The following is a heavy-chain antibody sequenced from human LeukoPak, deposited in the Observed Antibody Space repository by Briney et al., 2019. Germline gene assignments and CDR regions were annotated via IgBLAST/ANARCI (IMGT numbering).Heavy chain of an antibody. J-gene: IGHJ4*02. CDR1: GFTFSSYA. D-gene: IGHD3-3*01. V-gene: IGHV3-30-3*01. CDR2: ISYDGSNK. CDR3: ARDKLEIFGSFDY. Sequence: GGSLRLSCAASGFTFSSYAMSWVRQAPGKGLEWVAVISYDGSNKYYADSVKGRFTISRDNSKNTLYLQMNSLRAEDTAVYYCARDKLEIFGSFDYWGQGTLVTVSS.